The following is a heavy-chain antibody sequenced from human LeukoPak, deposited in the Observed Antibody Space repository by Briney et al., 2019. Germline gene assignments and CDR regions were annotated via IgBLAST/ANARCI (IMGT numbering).Heavy chain of an antibody. CDR2: ISSSGSTI. CDR1: GFTFSSYE. CDR3: ARGSPGALRWLQFDY. D-gene: IGHD5-24*01. J-gene: IGHJ4*02. Sequence: PGGSLRLSRAASGFTFSSYEMNWVRQAPGKGLEWVSYISSSGSTIYYADSVKGRFTISRDNAKNSLYLQMNSLRAEDTAVYYCARGSPGALRWLQFDYWGQGTLVTVSS. V-gene: IGHV3-48*03.